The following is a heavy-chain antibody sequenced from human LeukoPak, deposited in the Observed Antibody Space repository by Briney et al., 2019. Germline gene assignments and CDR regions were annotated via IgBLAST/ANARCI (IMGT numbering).Heavy chain of an antibody. J-gene: IGHJ4*02. D-gene: IGHD3-22*01. CDR3: ARQDSSGYYYPDY. CDR2: IYYSGST. CDR1: GGSISSSSYY. V-gene: IGHV4-39*01. Sequence: PSETLSLTCTVSGGSISSSSYYWGWIRQPPGKGLEWIGSIYYSGSTYYNPSLKSRVTISVDTSKDQFSLKLSSVTAADTAVYYCARQDSSGYYYPDYWGQGTLVTVSS.